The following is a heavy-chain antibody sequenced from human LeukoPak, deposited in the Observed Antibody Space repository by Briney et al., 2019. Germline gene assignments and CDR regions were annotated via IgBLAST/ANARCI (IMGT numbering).Heavy chain of an antibody. CDR2: ISNVGGRT. CDR3: AKGTYYYDSGSYLECFGEN. J-gene: IGHJ1*01. V-gene: IGHV3-23*01. Sequence: GGSLRLSCAASGLTFSSYAMSWVRQAPGQGLEWVSTISNVGGRTYYANSVKGRFTISRDNSKSTLYLQMNTLRAEDTALYYCAKGTYYYDSGSYLECFGENWGQGTLVTVSS. CDR1: GLTFSSYA. D-gene: IGHD3-10*01.